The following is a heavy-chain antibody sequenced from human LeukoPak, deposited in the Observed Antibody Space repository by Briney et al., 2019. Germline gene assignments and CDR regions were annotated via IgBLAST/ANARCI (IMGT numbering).Heavy chain of an antibody. Sequence: PSETLSLTCTVSGGSISSGGYYWSWIRQPPGKGLEWIGYIYHSGSTYYNPSLKSRVTISVDRSKNQFSLKLSSVTAADTAVYYCARDRGTFSGYYYDPLDFDIWGQGTMVTVSS. CDR2: IYHSGST. V-gene: IGHV4-30-2*01. CDR3: ARDRGTFSGYYYDPLDFDI. D-gene: IGHD3-22*01. J-gene: IGHJ3*02. CDR1: GGSISSGGYY.